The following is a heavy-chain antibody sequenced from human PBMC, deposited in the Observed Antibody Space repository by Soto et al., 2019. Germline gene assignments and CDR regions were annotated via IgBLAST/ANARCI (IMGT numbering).Heavy chain of an antibody. Sequence: SETLSLTCPVSGGSISGYYWSWIRQPPGKGLEWIGYIYYSGSTNYNPSLKSRVTISVDTSKNQFSLKLSSVTAADTAVYYCARGHCSSATCYYHGMDVWGQGTTVTVSS. J-gene: IGHJ6*02. CDR2: IYYSGST. CDR3: ARGHCSSATCYYHGMDV. CDR1: GGSISGYY. D-gene: IGHD2-2*01. V-gene: IGHV4-59*01.